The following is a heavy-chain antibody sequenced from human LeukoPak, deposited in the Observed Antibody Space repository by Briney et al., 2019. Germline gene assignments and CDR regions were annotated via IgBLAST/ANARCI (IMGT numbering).Heavy chain of an antibody. CDR3: ANPSSGYFHYFDY. CDR2: IRYDGSNK. D-gene: IGHD3-3*01. Sequence: SGGSLRLSCAASGFTFSSYGMHWVRQAPGKGLEWVAFIRYDGSNKYYADSVKGRFTISRDNSKNTLYLQMNSLRAEDTAVYYCANPSSGYFHYFDYWGQGTLVTVSS. CDR1: GFTFSSYG. J-gene: IGHJ4*02. V-gene: IGHV3-30*02.